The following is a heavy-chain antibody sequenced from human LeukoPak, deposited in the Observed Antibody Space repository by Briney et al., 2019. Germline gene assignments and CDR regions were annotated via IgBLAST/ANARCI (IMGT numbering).Heavy chain of an antibody. J-gene: IGHJ4*02. D-gene: IGHD3-10*01. V-gene: IGHV4-4*01. Sequence: ASGTLSLTCAVSGGSISSSNWWSWVRQPPGKGLEWIGEIYHSGSTNYNPSLKSRVTISVDKSKNQFSLKLSSVTAADTAVYCCARETTAGLYYYGSGSYSPSDYFAYWGQGTLVTVSS. CDR2: IYHSGST. CDR1: GGSISSSNW. CDR3: ARETTAGLYYYGSGSYSPSDYFAY.